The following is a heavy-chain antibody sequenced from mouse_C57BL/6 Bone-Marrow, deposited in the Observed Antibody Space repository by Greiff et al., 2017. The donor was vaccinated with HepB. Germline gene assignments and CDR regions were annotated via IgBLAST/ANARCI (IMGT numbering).Heavy chain of an antibody. CDR2: IYPRSGNT. CDR1: GYTFTSYG. J-gene: IGHJ4*01. CDR3: AFTDY. V-gene: IGHV1-81*01. Sequence: QVQLKESGAELARPGASVKLSCKASGYTFTSYGISWVKQRTGQGLEWIGEIYPRSGNTYYNEKFKGKATLTADKSSSTAYMELRSLTSEDSAVYFCAFTDYWGQGTSVTGSS. D-gene: IGHD1-1*01.